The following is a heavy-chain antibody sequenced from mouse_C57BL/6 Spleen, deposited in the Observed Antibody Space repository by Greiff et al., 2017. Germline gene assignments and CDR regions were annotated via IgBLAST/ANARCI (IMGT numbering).Heavy chain of an antibody. CDR2: IYPRSGNT. V-gene: IGHV1-81*01. J-gene: IGHJ4*01. Sequence: VQLQQSGAELARPGASVKLSCKASGYTFTSYGISWVKQRTGQGLEWIGEIYPRSGNTYYNEKFKGKDTLTADKSSSTAYMELRSLTSEDSAVYFCARSPSKNITTMDYWGQGTSVTVSS. CDR1: GYTFTSYG. CDR3: ARSPSKNITTMDY. D-gene: IGHD1-1*01.